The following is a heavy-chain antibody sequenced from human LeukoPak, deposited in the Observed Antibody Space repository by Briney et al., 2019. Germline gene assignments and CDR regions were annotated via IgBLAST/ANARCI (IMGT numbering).Heavy chain of an antibody. J-gene: IGHJ6*02. D-gene: IGHD6-19*01. V-gene: IGHV3-74*01. Sequence: GGSLRLSCAASGFTFSSYWMHWVRQAPGKGLVWVSRINSDGSSTSYADSVKGRFTISRDNAKNTLYLQMNSLRAEDTAVYYCARDPSSGYYYYYGMDVWGQGTTATVSS. CDR1: GFTFSSYW. CDR2: INSDGSST. CDR3: ARDPSSGYYYYYGMDV.